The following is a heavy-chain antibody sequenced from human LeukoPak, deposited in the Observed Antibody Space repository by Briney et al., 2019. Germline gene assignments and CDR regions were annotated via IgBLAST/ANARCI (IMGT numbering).Heavy chain of an antibody. CDR3: AKNVPGRAIDD. J-gene: IGHJ4*02. Sequence: GGSLRLSCAASGFTFSSYAMSWVRQAPGKGLEWVSTIGTSADTYYPDSVKGRFTISRDHSRNTLDLQMNSLRADDTAVYYCAKNVPGRAIDDWGQGTLVTVST. V-gene: IGHV3-23*01. CDR2: IGTSADT. D-gene: IGHD2-15*01. CDR1: GFTFSSYA.